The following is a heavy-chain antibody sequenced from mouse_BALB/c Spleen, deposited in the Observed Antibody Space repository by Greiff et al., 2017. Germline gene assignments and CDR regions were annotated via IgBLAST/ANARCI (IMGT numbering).Heavy chain of an antibody. CDR1: GFTFSSFG. Sequence: VLLVQSGAGLVQPGASRKLSCAASGFTFSSFGMHWVRQTPGKGLEWVAYISSGSSTIYYADTVKGRFTISTDNPKNTLFLQLTSLRSEDTALYYGARWYYGSSYAMDDWGQGTSVTVSS. D-gene: IGHD1-1*01. CDR2: ISSGSSTI. V-gene: IGHV5-17*02. CDR3: ARWYYGSSYAMDD. J-gene: IGHJ4*01.